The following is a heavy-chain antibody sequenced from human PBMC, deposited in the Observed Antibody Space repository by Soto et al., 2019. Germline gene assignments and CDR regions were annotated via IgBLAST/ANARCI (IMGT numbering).Heavy chain of an antibody. CDR1: GYTFTSYY. J-gene: IGHJ4*02. CDR2: INPSNGNT. CDR3: ARFVSRGHYFDY. Sequence: ASVKVSCKASGYTFTSYYMHWVRQAPGQGLEWMGIINPSNGNTSYAQKFQGRVTITRDTSTSTVYMELSSLRSEDTAVYYCARFVSRGHYFDYWGQGTLVTVSS. D-gene: IGHD1-26*01. V-gene: IGHV1-46*01.